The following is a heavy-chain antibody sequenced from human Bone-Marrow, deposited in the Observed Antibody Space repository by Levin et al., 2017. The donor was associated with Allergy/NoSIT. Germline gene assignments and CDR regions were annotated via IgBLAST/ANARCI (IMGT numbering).Heavy chain of an antibody. CDR3: ARYGHYSFDT. CDR1: GYSFTSHG. CDR2: ISTYNGNT. Sequence: ASVKVSCKASGYSFTSHGISWVRQAPGQGLEWMGWISTYNGNTKYAQKFQGRVTMTTDSFTDTAYMDLRSLTSDDTAVYYCARYGHYSFDTWGQGTLVTVSS. D-gene: IGHD3-22*01. V-gene: IGHV1-18*01. J-gene: IGHJ4*02.